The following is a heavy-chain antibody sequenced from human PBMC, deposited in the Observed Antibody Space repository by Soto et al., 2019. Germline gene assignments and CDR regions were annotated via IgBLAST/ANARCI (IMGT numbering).Heavy chain of an antibody. V-gene: IGHV4-39*01. Sequence: SETLSLTCTVSSAPVSSTTYTWGWIRQPPGKGLEWVASVYYGGRSYYNPSLNSRVTISVDTSKNQFSLKMTSVSAADSAVYYCARHAAAHSSGYPKYYFEYWGQGALVTVSS. CDR3: ARHAAAHSSGYPKYYFEY. J-gene: IGHJ4*02. CDR1: SAPVSSTTYT. D-gene: IGHD3-22*01. CDR2: VYYGGRS.